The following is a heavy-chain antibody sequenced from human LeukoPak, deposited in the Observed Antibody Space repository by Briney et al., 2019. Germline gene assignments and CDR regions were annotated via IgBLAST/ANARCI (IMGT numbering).Heavy chain of an antibody. J-gene: IGHJ4*02. D-gene: IGHD2-2*01. CDR2: INPNSGGT. CDR3: ARDIVVVPAALYYFHY. CDR1: GYTFTGYY. V-gene: IGHV1-2*02. Sequence: ASVKVSCKASGYTFTGYYMHWVRQAPGQGLEWMGWINPNSGGTNYAQKFQGRVTMTRDTSISTAYMELSRLRSDDTAVYYCARDIVVVPAALYYFHYWGQGTLVTVSS.